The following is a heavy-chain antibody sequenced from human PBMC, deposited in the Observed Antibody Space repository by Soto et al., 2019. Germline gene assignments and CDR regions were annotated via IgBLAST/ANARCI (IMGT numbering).Heavy chain of an antibody. D-gene: IGHD2-15*01. CDR3: ASEGYCSGGSCYPRPMDV. CDR2: IIPIFGTA. Sequence: SVKVSCKASGGTFSSYAISWVRQAPGQGLEWMGGIIPIFGTANYAQKFQGRVTITADESTSTAYMELSSLRSEDTAVYYCASEGYCSGGSCYPRPMDVWGQGTTVTVSS. J-gene: IGHJ6*02. V-gene: IGHV1-69*13. CDR1: GGTFSSYA.